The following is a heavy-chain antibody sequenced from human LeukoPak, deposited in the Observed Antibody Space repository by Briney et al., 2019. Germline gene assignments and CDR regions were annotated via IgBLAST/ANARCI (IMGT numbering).Heavy chain of an antibody. CDR3: ARVPSGYDFQYYFDY. D-gene: IGHD5-12*01. V-gene: IGHV1-2*02. CDR2: INPNSGGT. Sequence: GASVKVSCKPSGYTFTNYGISWVRQAPGQGLEWMGWINPNSGGTNYAQKFQGRVTMTRDTSISTAYMELSRLRSDDTAVYYCARVPSGYDFQYYFDYWGQGTLVTVSS. J-gene: IGHJ4*02. CDR1: GYTFTNYG.